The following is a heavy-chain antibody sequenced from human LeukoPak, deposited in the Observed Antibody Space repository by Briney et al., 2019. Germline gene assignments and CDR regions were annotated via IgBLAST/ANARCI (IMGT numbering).Heavy chain of an antibody. D-gene: IGHD6-6*01. CDR1: GFTFDDYG. J-gene: IGHJ4*02. CDR2: ISSSGGST. CDR3: AKDGQYSSSSPFYFDY. Sequence: GGSLRLSCAASGFTFDDYGMSWVRQAPGKGLEWVSGISSSGGSTYYADSVKGRFTISRDNSKNTLYLQMNSLRAEDTAVYYCAKDGQYSSSSPFYFDYWGQGTLVTVSS. V-gene: IGHV3-23*01.